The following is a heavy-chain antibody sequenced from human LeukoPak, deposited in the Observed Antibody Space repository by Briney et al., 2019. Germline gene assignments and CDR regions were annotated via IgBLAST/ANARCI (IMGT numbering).Heavy chain of an antibody. J-gene: IGHJ5*02. CDR1: GFTFGSFA. V-gene: IGHV3-23*01. Sequence: GGSLGLPCAAPGFTFGSFAMSWFGQAQGKGRGWVSAFSGSGGSTYYADSVKGRFTISRDNSKNTLYLQMNSLRAEDTAVYYCAKDEGDILTGYLRAWGQGTLVTVSS. CDR3: AKDEGDILTGYLRA. CDR2: FSGSGGST. D-gene: IGHD3-9*01.